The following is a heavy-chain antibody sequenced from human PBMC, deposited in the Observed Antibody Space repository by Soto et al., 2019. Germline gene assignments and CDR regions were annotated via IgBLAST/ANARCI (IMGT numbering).Heavy chain of an antibody. CDR1: GYTFTSYG. V-gene: IGHV1-18*01. J-gene: IGHJ4*02. CDR2: ISAYNGNT. CDR3: ARVPWFGEFLEPHFDY. Sequence: ASVKVSCKASGYTFTSYGISWVRQAPGQGLEWMGWISAYNGNTNYAQKLQGRVTMTTDTSTSTAYMELRSLRSDDTAVYYCARVPWFGEFLEPHFDYWGQGTLVTVSS. D-gene: IGHD3-10*01.